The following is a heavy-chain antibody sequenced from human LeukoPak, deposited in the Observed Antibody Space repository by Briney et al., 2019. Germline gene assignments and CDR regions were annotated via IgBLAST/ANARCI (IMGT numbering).Heavy chain of an antibody. J-gene: IGHJ6*02. CDR3: ARDSRQILGSDYYYGMDV. Sequence: GGSLRLSCAASGFTFSSYAMHWVRQAPGKGLEWVAVISYDGSNKYYADSVKGRFTISRDNSKNTLYLQMNSLRAEDAAVYYCARDSRQILGSDYYYGMDVWGQGTTVTVSS. D-gene: IGHD3-16*01. CDR1: GFTFSSYA. CDR2: ISYDGSNK. V-gene: IGHV3-30-3*01.